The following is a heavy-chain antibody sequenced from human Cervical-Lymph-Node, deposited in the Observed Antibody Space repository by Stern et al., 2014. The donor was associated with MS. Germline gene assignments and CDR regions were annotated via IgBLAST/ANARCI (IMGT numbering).Heavy chain of an antibody. D-gene: IGHD3-10*01. V-gene: IGHV1-69*01. CDR3: ASGAHGMDV. Sequence: QVQLVQSGAEVKKVGSSVKVSCKASGDTLSSHTISWVRQAPGQGLEWMGGIIPIFDAPNYAQKFQGRVRITSDETTNTAHMELSSLRSEDTAVYYCASGAHGMDVWGQGTAVTVSS. J-gene: IGHJ6*02. CDR2: IIPIFDAP. CDR1: GDTLSSHT.